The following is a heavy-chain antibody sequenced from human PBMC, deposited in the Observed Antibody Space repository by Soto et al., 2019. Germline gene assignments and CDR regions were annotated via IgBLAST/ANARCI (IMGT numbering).Heavy chain of an antibody. Sequence: LGESLKISCKGSGYSFTSYWIGWVRQMPGKGLEWMGIIYPGDSDTRYSPSFQGQVTISADKSISTAYLQWSSLKASDTAMYYCERHPTIAAADAFDLWGQGTMVTVSS. J-gene: IGHJ3*01. CDR1: GYSFTSYW. CDR2: IYPGDSDT. V-gene: IGHV5-51*01. D-gene: IGHD6-13*01. CDR3: ERHPTIAAADAFDL.